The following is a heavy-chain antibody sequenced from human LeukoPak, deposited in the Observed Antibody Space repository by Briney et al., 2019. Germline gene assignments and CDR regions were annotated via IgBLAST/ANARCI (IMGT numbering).Heavy chain of an antibody. Sequence: GGSLRLSCTASGFSFSGHWMHWARQLPEKGLVCVSRISPTGSTTSYADSVKGRFTVSRDNAKNTLYLQVNNLRAEDTAVYYCARGPNSNWSGLDFWGQGTLLTVSS. J-gene: IGHJ4*02. CDR1: GFSFSGHW. CDR3: ARGPNSNWSGLDF. CDR2: ISPTGSTT. V-gene: IGHV3-74*01. D-gene: IGHD6-6*01.